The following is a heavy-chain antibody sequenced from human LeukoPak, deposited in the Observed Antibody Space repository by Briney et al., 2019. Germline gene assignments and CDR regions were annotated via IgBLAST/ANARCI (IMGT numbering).Heavy chain of an antibody. CDR1: GASISSGGYY. Sequence: SETLSLTCTVSGASISSGGYYCSWIRQPPGKGLEWIGEIYHSGSTNYNPSLKSRVTISVDKSKNQFSLKLSSVTAADTAVYYCARRRGRHFDYWGQGTLVTVSS. D-gene: IGHD1-26*01. V-gene: IGHV4-39*07. CDR3: ARRRGRHFDY. CDR2: IYHSGST. J-gene: IGHJ4*02.